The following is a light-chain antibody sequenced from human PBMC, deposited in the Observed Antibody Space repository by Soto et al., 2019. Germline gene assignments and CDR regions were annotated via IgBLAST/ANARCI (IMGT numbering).Light chain of an antibody. CDR2: EVS. CDR1: SSDVGSYYL. V-gene: IGLV2-23*02. CDR3: CSYAGSSTFEGLYV. J-gene: IGLJ1*01. Sequence: QSVLTQPASVSGSPGQSITVSCTGTSSDVGSYYLVSWYQQHPGKAPKLMIYEVSKRPSGVSNRCSGSKSGNTASLTISGLQAEYEADYYCCSYAGSSTFEGLYVFGTGTKVTVL.